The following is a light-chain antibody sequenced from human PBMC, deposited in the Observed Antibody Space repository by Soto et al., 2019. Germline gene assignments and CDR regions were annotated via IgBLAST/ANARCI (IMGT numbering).Light chain of an antibody. CDR3: QQYENYWT. CDR2: GAS. J-gene: IGKJ1*01. Sequence: EIVLTQSPGTLSLSPGERATLFCSASQSVISSYLAWYQQRPGQAPRLLIYGASTRATSIPARFSGSGSGTEFSLTISNLQPDDCATYYCQQYENYWTFGQGTKVDIK. CDR1: QSVISSY. V-gene: IGKV3-20*01.